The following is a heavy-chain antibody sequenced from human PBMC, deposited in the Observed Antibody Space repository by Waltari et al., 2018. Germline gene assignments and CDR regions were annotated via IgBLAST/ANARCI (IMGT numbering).Heavy chain of an antibody. D-gene: IGHD3-10*01. CDR1: GYTFTSYA. CDR3: ARGPVLLWFGDPNWFDP. J-gene: IGHJ5*02. Sequence: QVQLVQSGAEVKKPGASVKVSCKASGYTFTSYAMHWVRQAPGQRLEWMGWINAGNGKTKYSQEFQGRVTITRDTSASTAYMELSSLRSEDMAVYYCARGPVLLWFGDPNWFDPWGQGTLVTVSS. V-gene: IGHV1-3*03. CDR2: INAGNGKT.